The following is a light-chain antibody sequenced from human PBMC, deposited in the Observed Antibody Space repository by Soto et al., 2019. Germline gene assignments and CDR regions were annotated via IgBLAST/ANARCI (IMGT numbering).Light chain of an antibody. CDR1: QSISNY. V-gene: IGKV1-39*01. Sequence: DIQMTQSPSSLSASVGDRVTITCRASQSISNYLNWYQQKPGKAPKLLIYAASSMQSGVPSRFSGSGSATDFTLTISSLQPDDSATYYCQQSFRPLWTFGQGTKVEV. J-gene: IGKJ1*01. CDR3: QQSFRPLWT. CDR2: AAS.